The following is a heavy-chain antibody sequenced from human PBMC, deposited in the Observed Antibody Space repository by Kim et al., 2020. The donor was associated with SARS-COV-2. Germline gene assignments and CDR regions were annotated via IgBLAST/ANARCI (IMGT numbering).Heavy chain of an antibody. CDR3: ARPWGGNYYYYMDV. J-gene: IGHJ6*03. V-gene: IGHV3-30*01. Sequence: ADAVKGRFTISRDNSKNPLYLQMNSLRAEDTAVYYCARPWGGNYYYYMDVWGKGTTVTVSS. D-gene: IGHD7-27*01.